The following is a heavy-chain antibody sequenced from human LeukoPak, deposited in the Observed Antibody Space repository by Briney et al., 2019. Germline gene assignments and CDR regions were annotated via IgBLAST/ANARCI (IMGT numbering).Heavy chain of an antibody. Sequence: GGSLRLSCAASGFTFSSYGMHWVRQAPGKGLEWVAVIWYDGSNKYYADSVKGRFTISRDNSKNTLYLQVNSLRAEDTAVYYCARDVYSSGWYYYYWGQGTLVTVSS. J-gene: IGHJ4*02. CDR3: ARDVYSSGWYYYY. D-gene: IGHD6-19*01. CDR2: IWYDGSNK. V-gene: IGHV3-33*01. CDR1: GFTFSSYG.